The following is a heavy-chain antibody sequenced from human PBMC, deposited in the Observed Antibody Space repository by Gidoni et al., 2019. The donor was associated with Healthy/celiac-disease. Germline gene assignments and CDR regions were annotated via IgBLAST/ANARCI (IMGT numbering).Heavy chain of an antibody. Sequence: EVQLVESGGGLIPPGGSLTLPCSASGFTFSSNYMSWVRQAPGKGLEWVSVIDSGGSTYYADSVKGRFTISRDNSKNTLYLKMNSLRAEDTAVYYCARDGGRGDYGDYGYWGQGTLVTVSS. CDR1: GFTFSSNY. V-gene: IGHV3-53*01. CDR3: ARDGGRGDYGDYGY. D-gene: IGHD4-17*01. J-gene: IGHJ4*02. CDR2: IDSGGST.